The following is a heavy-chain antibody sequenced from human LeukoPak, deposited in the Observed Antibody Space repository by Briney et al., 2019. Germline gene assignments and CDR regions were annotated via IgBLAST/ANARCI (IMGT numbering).Heavy chain of an antibody. Sequence: SETLSLTCAVYGGSFSGYYWSWTRQPPGKGLEWIGEINHSGSTNYNPSLKSRVTISVDTSKNQFSLKLSSVTAADTAVYYCARGGFREFDSWGQGALVIVSS. CDR3: ARGGFREFDS. J-gene: IGHJ4*02. D-gene: IGHD3-10*01. CDR2: INHSGST. V-gene: IGHV4-34*01. CDR1: GGSFSGYY.